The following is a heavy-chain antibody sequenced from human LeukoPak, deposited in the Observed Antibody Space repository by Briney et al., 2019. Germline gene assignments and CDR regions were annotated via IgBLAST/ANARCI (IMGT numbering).Heavy chain of an antibody. D-gene: IGHD6-13*01. CDR1: GFTFSSYW. J-gene: IGHJ4*02. CDR3: ATLGSRWQLDY. Sequence: GGSLRLSCAASGFTFSSYWMHWVRQAPGKGLVWVSRINTDGSSTSYADSAKGRFAISRDNAKNTLYLQMNSLRAEDTAVYYCATLGSRWQLDYWGQGTLVTVSS. CDR2: INTDGSST. V-gene: IGHV3-74*01.